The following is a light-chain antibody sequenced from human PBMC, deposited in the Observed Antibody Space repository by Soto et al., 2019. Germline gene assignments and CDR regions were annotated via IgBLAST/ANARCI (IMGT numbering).Light chain of an antibody. Sequence: QSALTQPASVSGSPGQSITISCPGTSSDIGAYNYVSWYQHHPGKAPKLIIYDVSTRPSGVSDRFSASKSGNTASLTISELQADDEADYYCSSYTSRNTEVFGTGTKVTVL. CDR3: SSYTSRNTEV. CDR1: SSDIGAYNY. J-gene: IGLJ1*01. CDR2: DVS. V-gene: IGLV2-14*03.